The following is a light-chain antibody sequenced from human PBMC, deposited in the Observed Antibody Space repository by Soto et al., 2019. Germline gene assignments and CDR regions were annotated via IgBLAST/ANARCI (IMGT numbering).Light chain of an antibody. CDR3: IQALQSLT. CDR2: CGS. V-gene: IGKV2-28*01. CDR1: QFLLYTSTYNY. J-gene: IGKJ5*01. Sequence: EIVITQSPLTLPVPPRAPASSPCGSRQFLLYTSTYNYLDWYVQKPGQSPQLLIYCGSNRAPGVLDRFSGSGSGTDFTLKINRVEAEDVGTYYCIQALQSLTFGQGTRLEIK.